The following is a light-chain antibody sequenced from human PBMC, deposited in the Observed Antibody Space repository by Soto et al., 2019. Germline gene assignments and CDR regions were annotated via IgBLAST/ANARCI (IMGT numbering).Light chain of an antibody. Sequence: SCTGTISIVGGYNYVPGYQQHPGKAPKLMXYXVSNRPSGVSNRFSGSKSGNTASLTISGLQAEDEAEYYCSSYTSSSTRVFGTGTKVTVL. J-gene: IGLJ1*01. CDR3: SSYTSSSTRV. CDR1: ISIVGGYNY. CDR2: XVS. V-gene: IGLV2-14*01.